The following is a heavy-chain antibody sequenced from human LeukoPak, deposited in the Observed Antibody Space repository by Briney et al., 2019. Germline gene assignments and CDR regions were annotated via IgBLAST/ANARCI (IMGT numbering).Heavy chain of an antibody. Sequence: GGSLTLSCAASGFTFSFYWMAWVRQAPGEGLEWVANIWPGGSNKYHEDSVRGRFTISRDNAKNSLNLQMNSLRAEDSGVYYCGRWGVNAGLDRWGQGTLVIVSS. CDR3: GRWGVNAGLDR. D-gene: IGHD3-10*01. CDR1: GFTFSFYW. CDR2: IWPGGSNK. J-gene: IGHJ5*02. V-gene: IGHV3-7*01.